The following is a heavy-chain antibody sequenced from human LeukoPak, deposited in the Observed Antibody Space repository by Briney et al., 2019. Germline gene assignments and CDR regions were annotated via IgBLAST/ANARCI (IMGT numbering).Heavy chain of an antibody. Sequence: SETLSLTCTVSGYSISSGYYWGWIRQPPGKGLEWIGEINHSGSTNYNPSLKSRVTISVDTSKNQFSLKLSSVTAADTAVYYCAAHYYDSSGYINWFDPWGQGTLVTVSS. V-gene: IGHV4-38-2*02. CDR1: GYSISSGYY. CDR3: AAHYYDSSGYINWFDP. J-gene: IGHJ5*02. D-gene: IGHD3-22*01. CDR2: INHSGST.